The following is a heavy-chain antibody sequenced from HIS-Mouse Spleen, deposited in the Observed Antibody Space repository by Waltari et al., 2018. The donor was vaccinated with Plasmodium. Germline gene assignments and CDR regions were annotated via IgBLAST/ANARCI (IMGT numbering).Heavy chain of an antibody. CDR2: VSAYNGNT. CDR1: GYTFPRFG. CDR3: ARSLGDDY. D-gene: IGHD3-16*01. V-gene: IGHV1-18*01. Sequence: QLQPVQSGADVKKPGASLKVSCMASGYTFPRFGNSWLRQAPGQGLEWMGWVSAYNGNTNYAQKLQGRVTMTTDTSTSTAYMELRSLGSDDTAVYYCARSLGDDYWGQGTLVTVSS. J-gene: IGHJ4*02.